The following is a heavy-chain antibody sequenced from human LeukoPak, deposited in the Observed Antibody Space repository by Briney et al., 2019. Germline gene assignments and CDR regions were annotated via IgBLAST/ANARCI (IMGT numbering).Heavy chain of an antibody. J-gene: IGHJ4*02. D-gene: IGHD1-26*01. CDR2: MNPNSGQT. CDR3: ARTPPPTIVGAHYFDY. Sequence: ATVKVSCKASGYTFSSYEINWVRQTTGQGLEWMGWMNPNSGQTGYAQKFQGRVTMTRNSSISTAYLELSSLRSEDSAVYYCARTPPPTIVGAHYFDYWGQGTLVTVSS. V-gene: IGHV1-8*01. CDR1: GYTFSSYE.